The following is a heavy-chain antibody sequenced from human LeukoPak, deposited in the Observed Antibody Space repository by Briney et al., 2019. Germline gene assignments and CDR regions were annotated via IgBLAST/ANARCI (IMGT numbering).Heavy chain of an antibody. Sequence: GGSLRLSCAASGFTFSSYEMNWVRQAPGKGLEWVANIKQDGSEKYYVDSVKGRFTISRDNAKNSLYLQMNSLRAEDTAVYYCARDERSGGSCYRYWGQGTLVTVSS. CDR3: ARDERSGGSCYRY. D-gene: IGHD2-15*01. CDR2: IKQDGSEK. J-gene: IGHJ4*02. CDR1: GFTFSSYE. V-gene: IGHV3-7*03.